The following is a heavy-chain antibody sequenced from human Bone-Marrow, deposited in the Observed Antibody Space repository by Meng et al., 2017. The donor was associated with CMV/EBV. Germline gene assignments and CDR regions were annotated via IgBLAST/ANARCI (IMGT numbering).Heavy chain of an antibody. D-gene: IGHD6-13*01. J-gene: IGHJ4*02. CDR3: ARMIAAAFDY. V-gene: IGHV4-59*01. CDR1: GGSISSYY. CDR2: IYYSGST. Sequence: SEPLSLTCTVSGGSISSYYWSWVRQPPGKGLEWIGYIYYSGSTNYNPSLKSRVTISVDTSQNQFSLKLSSVTAADTAVYYCARMIAAAFDYWGQGTLVTVSS.